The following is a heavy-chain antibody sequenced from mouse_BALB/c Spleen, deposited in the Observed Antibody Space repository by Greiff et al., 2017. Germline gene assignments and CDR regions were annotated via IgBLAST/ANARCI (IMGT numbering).Heavy chain of an antibody. D-gene: IGHD1-1*01. V-gene: IGHV5-9-4*01. Sequence: EVQLMESGGGLVKPGGSLKLSCAASGFTFSSYAMSWVRQSPEKRLEWVAEISSGGSYTYYPDTVTGRFTISRDNAKNTLCLEMSSLRSEDTAMYYCARDDYGSHFDYWGQGTTLTVSS. CDR3: ARDDYGSHFDY. CDR1: GFTFSSYA. CDR2: ISSGGSYT. J-gene: IGHJ2*01.